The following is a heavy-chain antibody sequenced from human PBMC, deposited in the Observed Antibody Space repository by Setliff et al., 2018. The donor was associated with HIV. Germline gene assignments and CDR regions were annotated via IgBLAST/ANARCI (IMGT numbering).Heavy chain of an antibody. CDR2: INPNSGGT. Sequence: FTGYYMHWVRQAPGQGLERMGWINPNSGGTNYAQNFQGRVTMTTDTSTSTVYMELRSLISDDTAVYYCARGVLITFGYQNWFDPWGQGTLVTV. CDR3: ARGVLITFGYQNWFDP. V-gene: IGHV1-2*02. CDR1: FTGYY. D-gene: IGHD3-16*01. J-gene: IGHJ5*02.